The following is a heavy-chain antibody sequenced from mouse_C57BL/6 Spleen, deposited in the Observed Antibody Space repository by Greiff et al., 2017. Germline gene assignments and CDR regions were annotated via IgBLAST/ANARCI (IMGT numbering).Heavy chain of an antibody. CDR3: ARDTVGSSYWYFDV. CDR2: ISDGGSYT. CDR1: GFTFRSYA. V-gene: IGHV5-4*01. D-gene: IGHD1-1*01. J-gene: IGHJ1*03. Sequence: EVQLVESGGGLVKPGGSLKLSCAASGFTFRSYAMSWVRQTPEKRLEWVATISDGGSYTYYPENVKGRFTISRDNAKNNLYLQMSHLKSEDTAMYYCARDTVGSSYWYFDVWGTGTSVTVSS.